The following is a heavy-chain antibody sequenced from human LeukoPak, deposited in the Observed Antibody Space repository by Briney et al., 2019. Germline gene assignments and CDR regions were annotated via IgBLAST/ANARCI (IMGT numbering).Heavy chain of an antibody. CDR3: ATCRSGGSCSSSSFDY. J-gene: IGHJ4*02. Sequence: ASVKVSCKASGHTFTGYGISWVRQAPGQGLEWMGWISPHNGNTNYAQKLQGRVTMTTDTSTSTAYMELRSLRSDDTAVYYCATCRSGGSCSSSSFDYWGQGTLVTVSS. D-gene: IGHD2-15*01. CDR1: GHTFTGYG. CDR2: ISPHNGNT. V-gene: IGHV1-18*01.